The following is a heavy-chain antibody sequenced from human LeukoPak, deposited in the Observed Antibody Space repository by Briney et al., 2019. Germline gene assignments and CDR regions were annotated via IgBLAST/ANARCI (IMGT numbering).Heavy chain of an antibody. J-gene: IGHJ4*02. Sequence: PGGSLRLSCAASGFTFSNYGMHWVRQAPGKGLEWVAVISFDGNDEYYADSVKGRFTISRDKSKNTLYLQMTSLGTEDTAVYYCAKFQGYYDSSGYSRGNYFDYWGQGTLVTVSS. V-gene: IGHV3-30*18. CDR3: AKFQGYYDSSGYSRGNYFDY. CDR1: GFTFSNYG. CDR2: ISFDGNDE. D-gene: IGHD3-22*01.